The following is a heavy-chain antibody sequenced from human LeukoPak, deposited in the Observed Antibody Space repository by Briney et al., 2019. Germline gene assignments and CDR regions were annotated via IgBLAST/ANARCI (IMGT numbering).Heavy chain of an antibody. CDR2: ISSSSSYI. Sequence: GGSLRLSCAASGFTFSSYSMNWVRQAPGKGLEWVSSISSSSSYIYYADSVKGRFTISRDNAKNSLYLQMNSLRAEDTAVYYCARVRGDTGPFDYWGQGTLVTVFS. V-gene: IGHV3-21*01. CDR3: ARVRGDTGPFDY. CDR1: GFTFSSYS. J-gene: IGHJ4*02. D-gene: IGHD3-9*01.